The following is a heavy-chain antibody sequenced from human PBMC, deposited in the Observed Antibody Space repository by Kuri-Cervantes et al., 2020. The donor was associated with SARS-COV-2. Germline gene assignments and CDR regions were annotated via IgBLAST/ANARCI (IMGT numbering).Heavy chain of an antibody. J-gene: IGHJ4*02. CDR1: GFTFTSYA. Sequence: GGSLRLSCAVSGFTFTSYAMSWVRQAPGKGLEWVSAISGSGGSTYYADSVKGRFTISRDNSKNMLYLQMNSLRAEDTAVYYCAKDVTYSTSCYWGQGTLVTVSS. D-gene: IGHD6-13*01. V-gene: IGHV3-23*01. CDR3: AKDVTYSTSCY. CDR2: ISGSGGST.